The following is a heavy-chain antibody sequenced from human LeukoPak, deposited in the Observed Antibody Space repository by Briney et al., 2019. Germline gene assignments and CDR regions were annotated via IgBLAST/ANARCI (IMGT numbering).Heavy chain of an antibody. J-gene: IGHJ4*02. CDR2: ISWNSGSI. CDR1: GFTFSSYS. CDR3: AKDSSSWYQYYFDY. V-gene: IGHV3-9*01. Sequence: PGGSLRLSCAASGFTFSSYSMNWVRQAPGKGLEWVSGISWNSGSIGYADSVKGRFTISRDNAKNSLYLQMNSLRAEDTALYYCAKDSSSWYQYYFDYWGQGTLLTVSS. D-gene: IGHD6-13*01.